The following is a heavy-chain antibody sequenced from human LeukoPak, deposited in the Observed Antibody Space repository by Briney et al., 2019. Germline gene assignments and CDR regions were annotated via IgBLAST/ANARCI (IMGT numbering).Heavy chain of an antibody. J-gene: IGHJ3*02. Sequence: SETLSLTCSVSGGSINSDSWTWIRQPAGKGLEWIGRIYTSGSTNYNPSLKSRVTISVDTSKNQFSLKLRSVTAADTAVYYCARENYDSSGYYGAFDIWGQGTVVTVSS. CDR1: GGSINSDS. D-gene: IGHD3-22*01. V-gene: IGHV4-4*07. CDR3: ARENYDSSGYYGAFDI. CDR2: IYTSGST.